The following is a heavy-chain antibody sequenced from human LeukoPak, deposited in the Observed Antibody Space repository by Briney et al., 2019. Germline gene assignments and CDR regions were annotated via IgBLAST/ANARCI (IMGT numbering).Heavy chain of an antibody. CDR2: IYSNGIT. V-gene: IGHV4-4*08. D-gene: IGHD3-22*01. Sequence: SETLSLTCTVSGGSIFGHYFNWIRQAPGKGLEWIGYIYSNGITSYHPSLRSRGTMSIATSRSQFSLRLTSVTAADTAIYYCARRAYYDTSGYSPASGYFDLWGRGTLVTVSS. J-gene: IGHJ2*01. CDR1: GGSIFGHY. CDR3: ARRAYYDTSGYSPASGYFDL.